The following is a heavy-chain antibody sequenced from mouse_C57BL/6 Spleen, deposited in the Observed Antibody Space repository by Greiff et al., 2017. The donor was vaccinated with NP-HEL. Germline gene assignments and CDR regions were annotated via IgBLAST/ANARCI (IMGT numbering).Heavy chain of an antibody. V-gene: IGHV1-55*01. Sequence: VQLQQPGAELVKPGASVKMSCKASGYTFTSYWITWVKQRPGQGLEWIGDIYPGSGSTNYNEKFKSKATLTVDTSSSTAYMQLSSLTSEDSAVYYCARPLLLRSGPGYFDYWGQGTTLTVSS. J-gene: IGHJ2*01. D-gene: IGHD1-1*01. CDR3: ARPLLLRSGPGYFDY. CDR2: IYPGSGST. CDR1: GYTFTSYW.